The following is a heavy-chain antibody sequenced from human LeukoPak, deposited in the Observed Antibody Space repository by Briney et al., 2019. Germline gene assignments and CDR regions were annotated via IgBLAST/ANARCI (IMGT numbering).Heavy chain of an antibody. CDR2: IYHSGST. D-gene: IGHD2-2*01. CDR1: GGSISSSNW. Sequence: PSGTLSLTCVASGGSISSSNWWSWVRQPPGKGLEWIGEIYHSGSTNYNLSLKSRVTISVDKSKKQFSLKLSSVTAADTAVYYCARGRTGYQLLPTKKDYSYYYMDVWDKGTTVTVSS. J-gene: IGHJ6*03. CDR3: ARGRTGYQLLPTKKDYSYYYMDV. V-gene: IGHV4-4*02.